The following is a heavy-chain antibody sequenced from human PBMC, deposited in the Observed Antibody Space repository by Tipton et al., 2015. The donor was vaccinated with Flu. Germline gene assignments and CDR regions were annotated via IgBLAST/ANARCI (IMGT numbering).Heavy chain of an antibody. CDR3: ARELIEFGRVPSHYGMDV. D-gene: IGHD3-16*01. Sequence: SLRLSCAASGFTVSSNYVSWVRQAPGKGLEWVSVIFSDGSTYYADSVKGRFTISRHNSENTLYLQMNSLRAEDTAVYYCARELIEFGRVPSHYGMDVWGQGTTVTVSS. CDR1: GFTVSSNY. V-gene: IGHV3-53*04. CDR2: IFSDGST. J-gene: IGHJ6*02.